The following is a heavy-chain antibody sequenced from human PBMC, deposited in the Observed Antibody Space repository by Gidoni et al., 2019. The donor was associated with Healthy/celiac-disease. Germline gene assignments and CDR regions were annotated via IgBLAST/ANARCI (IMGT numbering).Heavy chain of an antibody. V-gene: IGHV4-39*01. CDR1: GGSLSSSRYS. Sequence: QLQLQESGPVLGKPSETLSLTCTVSGGSLSSSRYSWGLIRQPPGKGLVCIGSIYYRGSTYYNPSIKSRVTISVDTSKNQFSLKLSAVTAAETAVYYCARHVKGIAVAGIYYFDYWGQGTLVTVSS. J-gene: IGHJ4*02. CDR3: ARHVKGIAVAGIYYFDY. D-gene: IGHD6-19*01. CDR2: IYYRGST.